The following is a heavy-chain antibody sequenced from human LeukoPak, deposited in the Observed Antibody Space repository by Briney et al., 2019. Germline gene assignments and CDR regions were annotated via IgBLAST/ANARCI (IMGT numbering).Heavy chain of an antibody. V-gene: IGHV3-23*01. CDR1: GFTFSTYA. J-gene: IGHJ4*02. CDR3: AKVASYSRSEYGSGSFDS. D-gene: IGHD3-10*01. CDR2: ITTSGGST. Sequence: GGSLRLSCAASGFTFSTYAMSWVRQAPGKGLEWVSAITTSGGSTYYADSVKGRFTISRDNSKNTLYLQLSSLGADDTAVYFCAKVASYSRSEYGSGSFDSWGQGTLVTVSS.